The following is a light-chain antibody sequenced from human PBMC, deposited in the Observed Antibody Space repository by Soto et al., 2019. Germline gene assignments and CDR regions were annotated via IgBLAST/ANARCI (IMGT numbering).Light chain of an antibody. CDR2: DVN. CDR1: SSDIGAYNF. CDR3: TSWTTSTTML. J-gene: IGLJ2*01. Sequence: QSALTQPASVSGSPGQSITISCTGTSSDIGAYNFVSWYQQHPGKAPKLMLYDVNIRPSGVSNRFSGSKSVNTASVTISGLQCEDEADYDCTSWTTSTTMLFGGGTKLTGL. V-gene: IGLV2-14*03.